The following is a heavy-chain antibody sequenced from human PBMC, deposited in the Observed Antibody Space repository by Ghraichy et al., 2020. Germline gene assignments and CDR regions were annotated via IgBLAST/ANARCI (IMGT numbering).Heavy chain of an antibody. V-gene: IGHV3-23*01. CDR2: LGADGRST. Sequence: GGSLRLSCAASEFTFDGYPMTWVRQAPGKGLEWVSTLGADGRSTFYADSVKGRFTISRDRSKRTLYLQMNSLRAEDTALYYCAKEGGRLGEGAFDVWGQGTMVTVSS. J-gene: IGHJ3*01. D-gene: IGHD3-10*01. CDR3: AKEGGRLGEGAFDV. CDR1: EFTFDGYP.